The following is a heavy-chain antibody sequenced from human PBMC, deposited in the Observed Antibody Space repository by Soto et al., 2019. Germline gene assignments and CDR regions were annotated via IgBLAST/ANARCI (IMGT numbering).Heavy chain of an antibody. D-gene: IGHD4-4*01. V-gene: IGHV4-61*01. Sequence: SETLSLTCTVSGGSVSRDSNFWSWIRQPPGKGLEWIGYIYYSGPPRYNPSLESRVTISIDSSKNQVSLTLTSVTAADTAVYYCARGYSHYAHWGRGTLVTVSS. CDR1: GGSVSRDSNF. CDR2: IYYSGPP. CDR3: ARGYSHYAH. J-gene: IGHJ4*02.